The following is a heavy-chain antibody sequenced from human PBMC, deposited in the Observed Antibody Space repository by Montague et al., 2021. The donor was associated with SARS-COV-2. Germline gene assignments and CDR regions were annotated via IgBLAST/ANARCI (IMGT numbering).Heavy chain of an antibody. Sequence: SETLSLTCTVSGGSISSSNYYWGWIRQPPGKGLEWIGNMYYSGSTYYNPSLKGRVTISIDTSKNQFSLKLSSVTAADTAVYYCARDDIVLQGVTKGMDVWGQGNTVTVSS. CDR1: GGSISSSNYY. V-gene: IGHV4-39*07. CDR2: MYYSGST. CDR3: ARDDIVLQGVTKGMDV. D-gene: IGHD3-10*01. J-gene: IGHJ6*02.